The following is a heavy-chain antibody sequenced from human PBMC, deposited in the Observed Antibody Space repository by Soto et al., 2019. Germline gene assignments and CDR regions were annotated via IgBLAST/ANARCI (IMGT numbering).Heavy chain of an antibody. Sequence: QVQLVESGGGVVQPGRSLRLSCAASGFTFSDYGIHWVRQAPGKGLEWVTVISYDGNDKYYADSVKGRFTISRDNSKNTLYLQMNSLRAEDAAAYYCAKDQSIGPYYYYSVHVWGQGTTVTVSS. J-gene: IGHJ6*02. V-gene: IGHV3-30*18. CDR2: ISYDGNDK. CDR3: AKDQSIGPYYYYSVHV. D-gene: IGHD3-3*02. CDR1: GFTFSDYG.